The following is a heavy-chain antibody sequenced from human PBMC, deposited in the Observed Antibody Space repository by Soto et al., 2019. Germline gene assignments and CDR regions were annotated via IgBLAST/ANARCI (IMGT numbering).Heavy chain of an antibody. CDR1: GFTFSSYA. CDR2: ISGSGGST. Sequence: EVQLLESGGGLVQPGGSLRLSCAASGFTFSSYAMNWVRQAPGKGLEWISAISGSGGSTYYADSVKGRFTISRDNSKNTLYLQMSSLRGEDTAVYYCAKDGGRGYDAFDIWGQGTMVTVSS. J-gene: IGHJ3*02. V-gene: IGHV3-23*01. CDR3: AKDGGRGYDAFDI. D-gene: IGHD3-16*01.